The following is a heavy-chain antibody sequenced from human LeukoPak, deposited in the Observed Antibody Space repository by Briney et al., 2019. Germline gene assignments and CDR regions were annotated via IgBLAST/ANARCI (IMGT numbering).Heavy chain of an antibody. CDR1: GYTFANFR. CDR3: ARRYCSGSSCYLFDY. D-gene: IGHD2-15*01. CDR2: IHPRDSDT. Sequence: GESLKISCKASGYTFANFRIGWVRQMPGKGLEWMGIIHPRDSDTRYSPSFQGQVTISADKSISTAYLQWSSLKASDTAMYYCARRYCSGSSCYLFDYWGQGTLVTVSS. J-gene: IGHJ4*02. V-gene: IGHV5-51*01.